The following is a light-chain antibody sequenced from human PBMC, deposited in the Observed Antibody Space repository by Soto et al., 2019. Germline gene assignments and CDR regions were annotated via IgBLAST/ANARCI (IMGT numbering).Light chain of an antibody. CDR3: QQYVTSPIT. CDR1: QSVSSNN. Sequence: EIVLTQSPGTLSLSPGERATLSCRASQSVSSNNLAWYQQKLGQAPRLLIYGASSRATGLPDRFSGGGSGTDFTLTVNRLEPEDFAVYYCQQYVTSPITFGQGTRLEIK. J-gene: IGKJ5*01. CDR2: GAS. V-gene: IGKV3-20*01.